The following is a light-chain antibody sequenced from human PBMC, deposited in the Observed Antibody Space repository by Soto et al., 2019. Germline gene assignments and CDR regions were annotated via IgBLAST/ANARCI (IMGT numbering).Light chain of an antibody. V-gene: IGKV1-17*01. J-gene: IGKJ5*01. CDR2: AAS. CDR3: LQHNSYPSIT. Sequence: IQMTQSPSSLSASVEDRVIITCRASQSISNHLNWYQQKPGKAPKRLIYAASSLQSGVPSRFSGSGSGTEFTLTISSLQPEDFATYYCLQHNSYPSITFAQGTRL. CDR1: QSISNH.